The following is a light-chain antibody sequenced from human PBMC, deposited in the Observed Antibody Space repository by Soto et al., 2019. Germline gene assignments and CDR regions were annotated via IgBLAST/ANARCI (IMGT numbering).Light chain of an antibody. CDR2: RAS. V-gene: IGKV1-5*03. Sequence: DIQMTQSPSPLSASVGDRVTITCRASQSIDTALAWYQQKPGKAPNLLIYRASNLESGVPSRFSGSGSGTEFTLAISSLQPDDFATYYCQQYGIFLTFGQGTKLEIK. CDR1: QSIDTA. J-gene: IGKJ2*01. CDR3: QQYGIFLT.